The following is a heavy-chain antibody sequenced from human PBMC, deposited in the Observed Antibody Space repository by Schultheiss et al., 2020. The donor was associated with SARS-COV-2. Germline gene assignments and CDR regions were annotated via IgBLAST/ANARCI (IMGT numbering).Heavy chain of an antibody. CDR1: GGSISSYY. J-gene: IGHJ6*02. Sequence: SQTLSLTCTVSGGSISSYYWSWIRQPAGKGLEWIGRIYTSGSTNYNPSLKSRVTMSVDTSKNQFSLKLSSVTAADTAVYYCARDAGLTPTGGRGMDVWGQGNPGHRIL. D-gene: IGHD3-16*01. CDR3: ARDAGLTPTGGRGMDV. V-gene: IGHV4-4*07. CDR2: IYTSGST.